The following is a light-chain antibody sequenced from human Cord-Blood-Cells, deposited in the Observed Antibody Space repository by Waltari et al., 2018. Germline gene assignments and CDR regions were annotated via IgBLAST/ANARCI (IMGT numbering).Light chain of an antibody. CDR2: EVS. V-gene: IGLV2-14*01. Sequence: ALTQPPSVSGSPGQSITISCTGPSRDVGGYNYVSCYQQHPGKAPKLMIYEVSNRPSGVSNRFSGSKSGNTASLTISGLQAEDEADYYCSSYTSSSTYVFGTGTKVTVL. J-gene: IGLJ1*01. CDR1: SRDVGGYNY. CDR3: SSYTSSSTYV.